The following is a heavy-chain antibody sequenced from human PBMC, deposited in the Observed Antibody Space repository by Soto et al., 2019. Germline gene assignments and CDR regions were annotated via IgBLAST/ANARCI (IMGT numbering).Heavy chain of an antibody. J-gene: IGHJ4*02. Sequence: EVQLLESGGGLVRPGGSLRLSCAASGFTFSNSGMSWVRQAPGKGLEWISGLSGNVDTAKYADSVKGRFTISRDNSRDTLYLQMNSLRVEDTAVYFCTKDSGYDSTDWGQGTLVTVSS. CDR3: TKDSGYDSTD. D-gene: IGHD3-22*01. V-gene: IGHV3-23*01. CDR1: GFTFSNSG. CDR2: LSGNVDTA.